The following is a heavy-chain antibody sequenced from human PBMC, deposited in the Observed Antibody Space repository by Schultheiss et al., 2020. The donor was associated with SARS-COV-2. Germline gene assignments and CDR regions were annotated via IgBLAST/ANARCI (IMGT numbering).Heavy chain of an antibody. CDR1: GGTFTSYY. V-gene: IGHV1-2*02. D-gene: IGHD3-9*01. Sequence: GESLKISCKASGGTFTSYYMHWVRQAPGQGLEWMGWINPNSGGTNYAQKFQGRVTMTRDTSISTAYMELSRLRSDDTAVYYCARTDYDILTGYAFDIWGQGTMVTVSS. CDR2: INPNSGGT. CDR3: ARTDYDILTGYAFDI. J-gene: IGHJ3*02.